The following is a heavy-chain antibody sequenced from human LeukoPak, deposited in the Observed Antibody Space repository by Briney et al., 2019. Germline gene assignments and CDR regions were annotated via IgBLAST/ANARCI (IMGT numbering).Heavy chain of an antibody. CDR1: GLTFSSYG. D-gene: IGHD4-11*01. CDR3: ARSNDYLEYFQH. J-gene: IGHJ1*01. CDR2: ISTTGGTT. Sequence: PGGTLRLSCAASGLTFSSYGMSWVRQAPGRGLEWVSAISTTGGTTYYADSVKGRFTISRDNAKNSLYLHMNSLRAEDTAVYYCARSNDYLEYFQHWGQGTLVTVSS. V-gene: IGHV3-21*01.